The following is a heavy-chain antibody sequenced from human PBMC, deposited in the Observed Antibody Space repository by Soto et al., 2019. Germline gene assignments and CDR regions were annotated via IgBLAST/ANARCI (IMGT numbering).Heavy chain of an antibody. V-gene: IGHV1-46*01. Sequence: QVHLVQSGAEVKKPGASMKVSCKTSGYTFTSFYIHWVRQAPGQGLEWMGNIDPRGHSTTYAQKFQGRVTMARDTSTSTVYMELSSLRSEDTAIYYCAREFPSTYYFDPWGQGTLVTVSS. CDR2: IDPRGHST. J-gene: IGHJ5*02. CDR3: AREFPSTYYFDP. CDR1: GYTFTSFY. D-gene: IGHD3-22*01.